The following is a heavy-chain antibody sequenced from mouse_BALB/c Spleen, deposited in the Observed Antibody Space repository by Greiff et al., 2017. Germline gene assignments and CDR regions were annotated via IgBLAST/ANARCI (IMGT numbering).Heavy chain of an antibody. J-gene: IGHJ2*01. CDR2: INPSTGYT. CDR1: GYTFTSYW. CDR3: AIKYYFDY. Sequence: QVQLQQSGAELAKPGASVKMSCKASGYTFTSYWMHWVKQRPGQGLEWIGYINPSTGYTEYNQKFKDKATLTADKSSSTAYMQLSSLTSEDSAVYYCAIKYYFDYWGQGTTLTVAS. D-gene: IGHD1-3*01. V-gene: IGHV1-7*01.